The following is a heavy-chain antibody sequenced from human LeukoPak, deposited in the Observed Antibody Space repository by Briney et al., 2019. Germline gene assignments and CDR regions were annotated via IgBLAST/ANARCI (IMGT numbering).Heavy chain of an antibody. D-gene: IGHD3-22*01. V-gene: IGHV1-2*02. CDR3: ARDRRVYYDSSGYSWWSFDY. CDR1: GYTFTGYY. CDR2: INPNSGGT. Sequence: ASVKVSCKASGYTFTGYYMHWVRQAPGQGLEWMGWINPNSGGTNYAQKFQGRVTMTRDTSISTAYMELNRLRSDDTAVYYCARDRRVYYDSSGYSWWSFDYWGQGTLVTVSS. J-gene: IGHJ4*02.